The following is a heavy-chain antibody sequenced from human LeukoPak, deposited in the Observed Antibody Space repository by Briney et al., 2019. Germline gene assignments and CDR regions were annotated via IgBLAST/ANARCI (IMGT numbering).Heavy chain of an antibody. V-gene: IGHV1-2*02. Sequence: ASVKVSCKASGYTFTGYYMHWVRQAPGQGLEWMGWINPNSGGTNYAQKFQGRVTMTRDTSISTAYMELSRLRSDDTAVYYCARDDFWSGMWAFDIWGQGTMVTVSS. CDR1: GYTFTGYY. D-gene: IGHD3-3*01. CDR3: ARDDFWSGMWAFDI. J-gene: IGHJ3*02. CDR2: INPNSGGT.